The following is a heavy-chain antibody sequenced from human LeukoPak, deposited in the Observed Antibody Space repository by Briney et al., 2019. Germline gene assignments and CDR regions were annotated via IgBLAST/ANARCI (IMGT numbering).Heavy chain of an antibody. CDR2: IGTAGDT. D-gene: IGHD1-26*01. CDR3: ARAIVGAAFDC. J-gene: IGHJ4*02. CDR1: GFTFSSYD. V-gene: IGHV3-13*01. Sequence: GGSLRHSCAASGFTFSSYDMHWVRQATGKGLEWVSAIGTAGDTYYPGSVKGRFTISRENAKNSLYLQMNSLRAGDTAVYYCARAIVGAAFDCWGQGTMVTVSS.